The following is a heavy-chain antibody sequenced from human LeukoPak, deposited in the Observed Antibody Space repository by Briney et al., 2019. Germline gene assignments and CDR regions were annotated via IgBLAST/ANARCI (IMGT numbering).Heavy chain of an antibody. V-gene: IGHV3-23*01. CDR1: GFTFSKAW. CDR3: ARSAGDQ. D-gene: IGHD3-10*01. Sequence: GGSLRLSCAASGFTFSKAWMSWVRQAPGKGLEWVSTMSGSGGGSFYADSVKGRFTISRDNSKNMLYLQMNSLRAEDTAVYYCARSAGDQWGQGTLVTVSS. CDR2: MSGSGGGS. J-gene: IGHJ4*02.